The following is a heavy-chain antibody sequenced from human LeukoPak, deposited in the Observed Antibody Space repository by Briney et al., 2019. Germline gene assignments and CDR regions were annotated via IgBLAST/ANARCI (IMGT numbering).Heavy chain of an antibody. Sequence: PGVSLRLSCAASGFIFSSYSMNWVRQAPGKGLEWVSFISSSSSYIYYADSVKGRFTISRDNAKNSLYLQMNSLRAEDTAVYYCARARYSSSPFDPWGQGTLVS. CDR3: ARARYSSSPFDP. CDR1: GFIFSSYS. J-gene: IGHJ5*02. CDR2: ISSSSSYI. V-gene: IGHV3-21*01. D-gene: IGHD6-13*01.